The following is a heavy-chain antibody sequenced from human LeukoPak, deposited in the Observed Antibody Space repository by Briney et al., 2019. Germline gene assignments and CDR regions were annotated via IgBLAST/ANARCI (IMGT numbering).Heavy chain of an antibody. Sequence: TLSLTCTVSGGSISSYYWSWIRQPPGKALEWLALIYWDDDKRYSPSLKSRLTITKDTSKNQVVLTMTNMDPVDTATYYCAHSQSTMVRGVIIFDYWGQGTLVTVSS. CDR3: AHSQSTMVRGVIIFDY. V-gene: IGHV2-5*08. CDR2: IYWDDDK. J-gene: IGHJ4*02. D-gene: IGHD3-10*01. CDR1: GGSISSYYW.